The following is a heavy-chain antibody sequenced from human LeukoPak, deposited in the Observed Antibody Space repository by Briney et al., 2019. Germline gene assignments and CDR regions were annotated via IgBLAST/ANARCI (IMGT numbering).Heavy chain of an antibody. CDR1: GFSFSSYT. CDR2: SSGGRT. J-gene: IGHJ6*02. Sequence: PGGSLRLSCAPSGFSFSSYTMNWVRQAPGKGLEWVSASSGGRTYYADSVQGRFTISRDYSHNTLFLQMNSLRVDDTAVYYCAKFPEPGGFLSRTPKGHYDMDVWDQGTTVIVSS. V-gene: IGHV3-23*01. CDR3: AKFPEPGGFLSRTPKGHYDMDV. D-gene: IGHD3-3*01.